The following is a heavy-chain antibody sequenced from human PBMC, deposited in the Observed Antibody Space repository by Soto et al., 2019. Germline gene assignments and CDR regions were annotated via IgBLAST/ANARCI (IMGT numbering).Heavy chain of an antibody. D-gene: IGHD1-26*01. V-gene: IGHV3-21*01. CDR3: ARGSGSFDYFDS. Sequence: EVQLVESGGGLVKPGGSLRLSCAASGFTFSSYSMNWVRQAPGKGLEWVSSISSSSSYIYYADSVKGRFTISRDNAKNSLCLQMNRLRAEDPAVYYCARGSGSFDYFDSWGQGTLVTVSS. J-gene: IGHJ4*02. CDR2: ISSSSSYI. CDR1: GFTFSSYS.